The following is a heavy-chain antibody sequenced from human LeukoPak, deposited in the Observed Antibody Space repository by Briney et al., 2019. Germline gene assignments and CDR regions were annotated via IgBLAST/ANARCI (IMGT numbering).Heavy chain of an antibody. CDR3: ARDGLYSYYDIDYYYMDV. CDR2: ISSSSIYM. CDR1: GFTFSSYS. J-gene: IGHJ6*03. D-gene: IGHD3-9*01. Sequence: GGSLRLSCAASGFTFSSYSMNWVRQAPGKGLEWVSSISSSSIYMYYADSVKGRFTISRDNAKNSLYLQMNSLRAEDTAVYYCARDGLYSYYDIDYYYMDVWGKGTTVTISS. V-gene: IGHV3-21*01.